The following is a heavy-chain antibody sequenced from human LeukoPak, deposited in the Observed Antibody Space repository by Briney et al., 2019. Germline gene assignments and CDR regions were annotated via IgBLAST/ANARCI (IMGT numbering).Heavy chain of an antibody. CDR3: ARDRGRTFDY. Sequence: SQTLSLTCAIFGDIFSSNRAAWNWIRQSPSRGLEWLGRTYYRSNWFSDYAVSVKGRISINTDTSKNQLSLQLNSVTPEDTALYYCARDRGRTFDYWGQGTLVTVSS. V-gene: IGHV6-1*01. D-gene: IGHD1-14*01. CDR2: TYYRSNWFS. J-gene: IGHJ4*02. CDR1: GDIFSSNRAA.